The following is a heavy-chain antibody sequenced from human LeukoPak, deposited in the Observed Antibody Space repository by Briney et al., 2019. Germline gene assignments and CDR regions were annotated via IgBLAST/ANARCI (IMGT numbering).Heavy chain of an antibody. J-gene: IGHJ3*02. CDR2: FYYSGST. CDR3: ARDPRLDAFDI. V-gene: IGHV4-39*07. Sequence: SETLSLTCSVSGGFNTHYYWGWIRQPPGKGLEWIGSFYYSGSTYYNPSLKSRVTISVDTSKNQFSLKLTSVTAADTAVYYCARDPRLDAFDIWGQGTMVSVSS. CDR1: GGFNTHYY. D-gene: IGHD2-21*02.